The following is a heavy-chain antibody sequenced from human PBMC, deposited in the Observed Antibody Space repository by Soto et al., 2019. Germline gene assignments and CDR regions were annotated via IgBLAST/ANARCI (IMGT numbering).Heavy chain of an antibody. D-gene: IGHD6-13*01. J-gene: IGHJ6*02. CDR3: ARAKQQLVLTPYYSYGMDV. CDR1: GYTFKTYD. Sequence: QVQLVQSGAEVKKPGASVKVSCKASGYTFKTYDLHWVRQAPGQRPEWMGRIYAGNGNTQYSEKFQGRVTITRDTSATTAYMDLSNLRSGDTAVYYCARAKQQLVLTPYYSYGMDVWGQGTTVTVSS. CDR2: IYAGNGNT. V-gene: IGHV1-3*01.